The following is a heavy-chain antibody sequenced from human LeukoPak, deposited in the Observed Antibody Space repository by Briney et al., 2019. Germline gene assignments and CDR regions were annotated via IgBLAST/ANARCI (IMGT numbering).Heavy chain of an antibody. D-gene: IGHD2-15*01. CDR1: GFTFSSYE. V-gene: IGHV3-48*03. CDR2: ISSSGSTI. Sequence: GGSLRLSCAASGFTFSSYEMNWVRQAPGKGLEWVSYISSSGSTIYYADSVKGRFTISRDNAKNSLYLQMNSLRAEDTAVYYCAREGYCSGGSCYGDLDYWGQGTLATVSS. CDR3: AREGYCSGGSCYGDLDY. J-gene: IGHJ4*02.